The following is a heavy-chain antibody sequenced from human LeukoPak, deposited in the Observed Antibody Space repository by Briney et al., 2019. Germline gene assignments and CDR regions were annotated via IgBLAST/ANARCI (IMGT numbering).Heavy chain of an antibody. CDR2: INHSGST. Sequence: SETLSLTCAVYGGSFSGYYWSWIRQPPGKGLEWIGEINHSGSTNYNPSLKSRVTISVDTSKNQFSLKLSSVTAADTAVYYCASPRRGGVVDYWGQGTLVTVSS. CDR1: GGSFSGYY. V-gene: IGHV4-34*01. CDR3: ASPRRGGVVDY. D-gene: IGHD3-16*01. J-gene: IGHJ4*02.